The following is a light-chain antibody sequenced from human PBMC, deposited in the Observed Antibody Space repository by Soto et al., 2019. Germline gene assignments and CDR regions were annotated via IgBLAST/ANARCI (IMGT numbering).Light chain of an antibody. J-gene: IGKJ2*01. V-gene: IGKV3-11*01. CDR3: QQRDKWPRT. Sequence: DIVLTQSPATLSLSPGERATLSCRASQSVGSYLAWFQHKPGQAPRLLIYGAYNRATDIPGRFSGRGSGTDFTLTISSLESGDSAVYYCQQRDKWPRTFGQGTKLEIK. CDR1: QSVGSY. CDR2: GAY.